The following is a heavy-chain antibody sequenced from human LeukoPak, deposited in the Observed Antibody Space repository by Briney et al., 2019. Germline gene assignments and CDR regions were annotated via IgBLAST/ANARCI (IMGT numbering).Heavy chain of an antibody. Sequence: PSETLSLTCTVSGGSISSYNWSWIRQPPGKGLEWIGNIYYSGSTNYNPSLKSRVTISVDTSKNQFSLKLSSVTAADTAVYYCASSIPRNEYGVEPLFDYWGQGTLVTVSS. CDR2: IYYSGST. CDR3: ASSIPRNEYGVEPLFDY. CDR1: GGSISSYN. D-gene: IGHD1-1*01. V-gene: IGHV4-59*08. J-gene: IGHJ4*02.